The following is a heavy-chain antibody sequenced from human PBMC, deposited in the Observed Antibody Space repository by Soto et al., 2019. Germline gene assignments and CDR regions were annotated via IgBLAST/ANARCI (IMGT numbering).Heavy chain of an antibody. J-gene: IGHJ4*02. V-gene: IGHV2-5*01. CDR2: IFWNDDE. CDR1: GFSLTTSGVG. Sequence: SGPTLVNPTQTLTLTCTFSGFSLTTSGVGVGWIRQPPGKALEWLALIFWNDDERYSPSLNSRLTITKDTSKNQVVLTMTNMDPVDTXTYYCVHTGYSYDPFGYWGRGTLVTVSS. D-gene: IGHD5-18*01. CDR3: VHTGYSYDPFGY.